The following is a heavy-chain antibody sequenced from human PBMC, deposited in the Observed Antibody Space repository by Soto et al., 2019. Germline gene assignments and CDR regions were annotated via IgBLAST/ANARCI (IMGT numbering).Heavy chain of an antibody. V-gene: IGHV4-39*01. D-gene: IGHD6-19*01. CDR1: GGSISSGTYY. Sequence: PSETLSLTCTVSGGSISSGTYYWGWIRQPPGRGLEWIGNIYSSGITKYNPSVKSRVTISLDTSKNQFSLELISVTAADTAVYFRARSGDSTGWYYYYMGVWGKGTTVTVSS. CDR3: ARSGDSTGWYYYYMGV. J-gene: IGHJ6*03. CDR2: IYSSGIT.